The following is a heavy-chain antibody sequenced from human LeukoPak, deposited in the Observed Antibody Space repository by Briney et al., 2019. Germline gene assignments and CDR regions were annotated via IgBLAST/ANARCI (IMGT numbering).Heavy chain of an antibody. J-gene: IGHJ4*02. Sequence: LGGSLRLSCAASGFTFSSYGMHWVRQAPGKGLEWVAVIWYDGSNKYYADSVKGRFTISRDNSKNTLYLQMNSLRAEDTAVYYCVRIRYGARDKDFDYWGQGTLVTVSS. D-gene: IGHD4-17*01. CDR3: VRIRYGARDKDFDY. V-gene: IGHV3-33*01. CDR1: GFTFSSYG. CDR2: IWYDGSNK.